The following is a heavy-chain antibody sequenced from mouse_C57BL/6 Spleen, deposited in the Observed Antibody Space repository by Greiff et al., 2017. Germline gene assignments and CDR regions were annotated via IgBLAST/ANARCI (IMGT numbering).Heavy chain of an antibody. D-gene: IGHD2-5*01. CDR2: ISGGGGNT. V-gene: IGHV5-9*01. CDR1: GFTFSSYT. CDR3: AREDYYSNYGY. Sequence: DVQLVESGGGLVKPGGSLKLSCAASGFTFSSYTMSWVRQTPEKRLEWVATISGGGGNTYYPDSVKGRFTISRDNAKNTLYLQMSSLRSEDTALYYCAREDYYSNYGYWGQGTTLTVSS. J-gene: IGHJ2*01.